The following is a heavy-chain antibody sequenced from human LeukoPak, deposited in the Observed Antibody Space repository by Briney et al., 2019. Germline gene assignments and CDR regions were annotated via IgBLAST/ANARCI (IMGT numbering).Heavy chain of an antibody. CDR3: AREMDSGSLCMDY. J-gene: IGHJ4*02. Sequence: SETLSLTCAVYGGSFSGYYWSWIRQPPGKGLEWIGEINHSGSTNYNPSLKSRVTISVDTSKNQVSLKLSSVTAADTAVYYCAREMDSGSLCMDYWGQGTLVSVSS. V-gene: IGHV4-34*01. D-gene: IGHD3-10*01. CDR1: GGSFSGYY. CDR2: INHSGST.